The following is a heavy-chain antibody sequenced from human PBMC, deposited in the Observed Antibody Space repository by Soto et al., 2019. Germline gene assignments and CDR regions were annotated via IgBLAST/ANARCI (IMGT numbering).Heavy chain of an antibody. V-gene: IGHV3-23*01. Sequence: EVQLLESGGGLVQPGGSLRLSCAAAGFPFSSNPLRWVRQDPVKGLEWVPAISGSGVSTYSADSVKGRFTISGDNSKNTPYLQMNSLRAEDTAVYYCARRGSGRYYDYWGQGTLVTVSS. J-gene: IGHJ4*02. CDR3: ARRGSGRYYDY. CDR2: ISGSGVST. D-gene: IGHD1-26*01. CDR1: GFPFSSNP.